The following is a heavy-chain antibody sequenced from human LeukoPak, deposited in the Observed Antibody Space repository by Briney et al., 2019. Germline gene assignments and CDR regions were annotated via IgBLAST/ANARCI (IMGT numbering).Heavy chain of an antibody. J-gene: IGHJ5*02. Sequence: ASVKVSCKASGYTFTGHYMHWVRQASGQGLEWMGWINPNSGGTNYAQKFQGRVTMTRDTSISTAYMELSRLRSDDTAVYYCARDRLRLGYERTNWFDPWGRGTLVTVSS. D-gene: IGHD2-15*01. CDR3: ARDRLRLGYERTNWFDP. CDR2: INPNSGGT. V-gene: IGHV1-2*02. CDR1: GYTFTGHY.